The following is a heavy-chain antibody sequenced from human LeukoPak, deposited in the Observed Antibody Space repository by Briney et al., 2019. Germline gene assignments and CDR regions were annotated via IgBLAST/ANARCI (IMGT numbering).Heavy chain of an antibody. D-gene: IGHD5-24*01. CDR2: ISGSGGST. CDR1: GFTFSSYA. V-gene: IGHV3-23*01. J-gene: IGHJ4*02. Sequence: GGSLRLSCAASGFTFSSYAMSCVRQAPGKGLEWVSAISGSGGSTYYADSVKGRFTISRDNSKNTLYLQMNSLRAEDTAVYYCAKREMATYVPNYFDYWGQGTLVTVSS. CDR3: AKREMATYVPNYFDY.